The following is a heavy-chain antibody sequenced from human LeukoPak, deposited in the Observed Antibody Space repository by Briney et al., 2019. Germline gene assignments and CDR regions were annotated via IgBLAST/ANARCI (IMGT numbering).Heavy chain of an antibody. CDR1: GFSFSVYY. J-gene: IGHJ6*02. CDR2: ISVSSSYT. Sequence: GRCLRLSCAASGFSFSVYYMTWIRLAPGKGLEWVSVISVSSSYTNYADSVKGRFTISRDNAKKSLYLQMNSLRAEDTALYYCARAGDFYDSELYHGMDVWGQGTTVTVSS. CDR3: ARAGDFYDSELYHGMDV. D-gene: IGHD3-10*01. V-gene: IGHV3-11*05.